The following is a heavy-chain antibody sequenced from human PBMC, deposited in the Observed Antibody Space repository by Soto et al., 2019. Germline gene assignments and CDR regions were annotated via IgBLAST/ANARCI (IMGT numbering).Heavy chain of an antibody. CDR1: GGSISSGGYY. Sequence: QVQLQESGPGLVKPSQTLSLTCTVSGGSISSGGYYWSWIRQHPGKGLEWIGYIYYSGSTYYNPSLNSRVTRSVDTSKNQFSLKLSSVTAADTAVYYCAASHMTTVTTWGDYWGQGTLVTVSS. CDR2: IYYSGST. J-gene: IGHJ4*02. CDR3: AASHMTTVTTWGDY. D-gene: IGHD4-17*01. V-gene: IGHV4-31*03.